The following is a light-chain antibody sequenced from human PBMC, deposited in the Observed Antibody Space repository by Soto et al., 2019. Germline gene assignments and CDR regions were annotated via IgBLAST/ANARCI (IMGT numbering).Light chain of an antibody. J-gene: IGLJ2*01. CDR1: TSNVGSNT. CDR3: AAWDDGLRAVV. Sequence: QPVLTQPPSMSGTPGQRVTISCSGTTSNVGSNTVNWYQQLPGAAPKLLIYTDNQRPSRVPGRFSGSKSGTSASLAISGLLSEDEADYYCAAWDDGLRAVVFGGGTKLTVL. CDR2: TDN. V-gene: IGLV1-44*01.